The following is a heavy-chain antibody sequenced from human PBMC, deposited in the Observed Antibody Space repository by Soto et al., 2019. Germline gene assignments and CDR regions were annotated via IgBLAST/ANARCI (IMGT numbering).Heavy chain of an antibody. CDR1: GFTFSNAW. Sequence: EVQLVESGGGLVKPGGSLRLSCAASGFTFSNAWMSWVRQAPGKGLEWVGRIKSKTDGGTTDYAAPVKGRFTISRDDSKNTLYLQMNSLKTEDKAVYYCTTRYSGSQGAFDIWGQGTMVTVSS. D-gene: IGHD1-26*01. J-gene: IGHJ3*02. CDR2: IKSKTDGGTT. CDR3: TTRYSGSQGAFDI. V-gene: IGHV3-15*01.